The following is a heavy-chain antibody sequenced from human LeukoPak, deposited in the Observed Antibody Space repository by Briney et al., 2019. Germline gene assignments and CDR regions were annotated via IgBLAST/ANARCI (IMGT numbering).Heavy chain of an antibody. CDR2: ISYDGSNK. D-gene: IGHD5-12*01. J-gene: IGHJ5*02. CDR3: ARDAGNSGYGCDL. V-gene: IGHV3-30-3*01. CDR1: GFTFSSYA. Sequence: GGSLRLSCAASGFTFSSYAMHWVRQAPGKGLEWVAVISYDGSNKYYADSVKGRFTISRDNSKNTLYLQMNSLRAEDTAIYYCARDAGNSGYGCDLWGQGTLVTVSS.